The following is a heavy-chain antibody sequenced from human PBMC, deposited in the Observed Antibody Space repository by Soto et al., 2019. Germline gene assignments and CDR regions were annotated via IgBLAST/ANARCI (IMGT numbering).Heavy chain of an antibody. Sequence: SETLSLTWTVSGGSIISSSYYLVLIRQPPGKGLEWIGSIYYSGSTYYNPSLKSRVTISVDTSKNQFSLKLSSVTAADTAVYYCATAAAGTLFDYWGQGTLVTVSS. J-gene: IGHJ4*01. V-gene: IGHV4-39*01. CDR3: ATAAAGTLFDY. D-gene: IGHD6-13*01. CDR1: GGSIISSSYY. CDR2: IYYSGST.